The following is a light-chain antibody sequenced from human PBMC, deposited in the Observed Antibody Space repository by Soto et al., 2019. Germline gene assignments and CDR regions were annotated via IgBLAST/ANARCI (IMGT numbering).Light chain of an antibody. CDR1: QSISTH. CDR3: QQSYTSWWT. CDR2: AAS. Sequence: DIPLTQSPSSLSASVGDRVSITCRASQSISTHLGWYQQKPGKAPKLLIYAASSLQSWVPSRFSGSGSGTDFTLTISSLQPEDFATYYCQQSYTSWWTFGQGTKVDIK. V-gene: IGKV1-39*01. J-gene: IGKJ1*01.